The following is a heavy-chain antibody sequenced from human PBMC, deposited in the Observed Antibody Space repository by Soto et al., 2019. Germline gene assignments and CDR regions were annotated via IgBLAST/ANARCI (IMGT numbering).Heavy chain of an antibody. Sequence: QLQLQESGPGLVKPSETLSLTCTVSGGSISSSSYYWGWIRQPPGKGLEWIGSIYYSGSTYYNPSLKSRVTISVDTSKNQFSLKLSSVTAADTAVYYCASLYCTNGVCYKYYYGMDVWGQGTTVTVSS. J-gene: IGHJ6*02. CDR3: ASLYCTNGVCYKYYYGMDV. CDR2: IYYSGST. D-gene: IGHD2-8*01. V-gene: IGHV4-39*01. CDR1: GGSISSSSYY.